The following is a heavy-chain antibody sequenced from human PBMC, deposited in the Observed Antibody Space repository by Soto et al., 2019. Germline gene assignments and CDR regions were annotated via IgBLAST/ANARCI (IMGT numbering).Heavy chain of an antibody. CDR2: INPSGGST. D-gene: IGHD6-13*01. CDR1: GYTFTSYY. J-gene: IGHJ4*02. Sequence: ASVKVSCKASGYTFTSYYMNWVRQAPGHGLEWMGIINPSGGSTSYAQKFPGRVTMTRDTSTSTVYMELSSLRSEDTAVYYCARDSGSSWYPFDYWGQGTLVTVSS. CDR3: ARDSGSSWYPFDY. V-gene: IGHV1-46*01.